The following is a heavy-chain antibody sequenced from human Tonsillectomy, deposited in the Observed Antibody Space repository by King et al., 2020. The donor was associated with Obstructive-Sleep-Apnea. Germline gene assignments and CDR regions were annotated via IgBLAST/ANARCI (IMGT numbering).Heavy chain of an antibody. CDR2: IYHSGST. CDR1: GGSISSTNW. D-gene: IGHD2/OR15-2a*01. V-gene: IGHV4-4*02. J-gene: IGHJ4*01. CDR3: ASGNSTSPGY. Sequence: VQLQESGPGLVKPSGTLSLTCAVSGGSISSTNWWSWVRQPPGKGLEWIGEIYHSGSTNYNPSLKNRVTISIDKSENQFSLKLTSMTAADTAVYYCASGNSTSPGYWGHGTLVTVSS.